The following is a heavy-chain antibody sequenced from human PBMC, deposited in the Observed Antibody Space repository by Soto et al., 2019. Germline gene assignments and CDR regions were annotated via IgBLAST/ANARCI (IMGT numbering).Heavy chain of an antibody. CDR3: ARFRGGSGSYYNDLFLYDGMDV. CDR1: GGSISSYY. J-gene: IGHJ6*02. CDR2: IYYSGST. Sequence: SETLSLTCTVSGGSISSYYWSWIRQPPGKGLEWIGYIYYSGSTNYNPSLKSRVTISVDTSKNQFSLKLSSVTAADTAVYYCARFRGGSGSYYNDLFLYDGMDVWGQGTTVTVSS. V-gene: IGHV4-59*01. D-gene: IGHD3-10*01.